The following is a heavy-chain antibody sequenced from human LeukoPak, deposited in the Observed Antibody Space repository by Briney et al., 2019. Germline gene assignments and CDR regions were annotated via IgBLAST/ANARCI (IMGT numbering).Heavy chain of an antibody. D-gene: IGHD6-13*01. J-gene: IGHJ4*02. Sequence: GGSLRLSCAASGFTFSSHAMSWVRQAPGKGLEWVSAISGSGGSTYYADSVKGRFTISRDNSKNTLYLQMNSLRAEDTAVYYCAKDPSIAAAGPHFDYWGQGTLVTVSS. CDR2: ISGSGGST. CDR1: GFTFSSHA. CDR3: AKDPSIAAAGPHFDY. V-gene: IGHV3-23*01.